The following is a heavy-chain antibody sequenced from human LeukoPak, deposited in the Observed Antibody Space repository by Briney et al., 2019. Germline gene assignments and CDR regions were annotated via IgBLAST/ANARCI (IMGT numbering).Heavy chain of an antibody. CDR2: INHSGST. Sequence: PSETLSLTCAVYGGSFSGYYWSWIRQPPGKGLEWIGEINHSGSTNYNPSLKSRVTISVDTSKNQFSLKPSSVTAADTAVYYCAKDLSARFGELLFFMDVWGKGTTVTVSS. CDR3: AKDLSARFGELLFFMDV. J-gene: IGHJ6*04. V-gene: IGHV4-34*01. CDR1: GGSFSGYY. D-gene: IGHD3-10*01.